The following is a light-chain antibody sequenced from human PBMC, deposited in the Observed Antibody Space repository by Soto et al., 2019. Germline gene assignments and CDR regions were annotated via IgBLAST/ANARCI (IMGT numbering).Light chain of an antibody. V-gene: IGKV3-15*01. CDR1: QSVSSN. CDR2: GAS. CDR3: QQSYSTPIT. Sequence: IVLTQSPSTLSVSPWERATLSCRASQSVSSNLAWYQQKPGQAPRLLIYGASTRATGIPARFSGSGSGTDFTLTISSLQPEDFATYYCQQSYSTPITFGQGTRLEIK. J-gene: IGKJ5*01.